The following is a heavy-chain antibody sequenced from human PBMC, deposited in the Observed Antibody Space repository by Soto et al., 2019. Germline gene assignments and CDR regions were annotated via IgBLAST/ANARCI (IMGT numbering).Heavy chain of an antibody. Sequence: QVHLVQSGAEVKKPGASVKVSCKASGYTFTSFDINWVRQATGQGLGWMGWMNPNSGNTGYAQKFQGRVTMTRNTSISTAYMELSSLRSEDTAVYYCARAFTWGVAVAGPWGQGTLVTVSS. CDR2: MNPNSGNT. D-gene: IGHD6-19*01. J-gene: IGHJ4*02. CDR1: GYTFTSFD. CDR3: ARAFTWGVAVAGP. V-gene: IGHV1-8*01.